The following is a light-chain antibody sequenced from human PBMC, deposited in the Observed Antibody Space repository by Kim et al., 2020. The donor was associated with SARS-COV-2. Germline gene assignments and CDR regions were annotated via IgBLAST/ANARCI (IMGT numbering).Light chain of an antibody. CDR3: QQYFNIPWT. V-gene: IGKV4-1*01. CDR2: WAS. Sequence: DIVMTQSPDSLAVSLGERATINCKSSQNLLYSSNNKNYLTWYQQKPGQPPKLLFYWASTRESGVPDRFSGSGSGTDFTLTISSLQAEDVAVYYCQQYFNIPWTFGQGTKVDIK. J-gene: IGKJ1*01. CDR1: QNLLYSSNNKNY.